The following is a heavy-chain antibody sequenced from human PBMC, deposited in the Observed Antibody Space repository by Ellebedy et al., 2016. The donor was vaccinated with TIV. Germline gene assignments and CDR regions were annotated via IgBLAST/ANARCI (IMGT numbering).Heavy chain of an antibody. CDR2: IDSSAHYI. CDR3: AKDRGNYGGAPYNGMDI. D-gene: IGHD3-10*01. J-gene: IGHJ6*02. CDR1: GFTVSSWF. Sequence: GGSLRLSCAASGFTVSSWFMSWVRQAPGKGLEWVSCIDSSAHYIYYADSVKGRFTISRDNSKNTLYLQMNSLRAEDTAVYYCAKDRGNYGGAPYNGMDIWGQGTTVTVSS. V-gene: IGHV3-21*01.